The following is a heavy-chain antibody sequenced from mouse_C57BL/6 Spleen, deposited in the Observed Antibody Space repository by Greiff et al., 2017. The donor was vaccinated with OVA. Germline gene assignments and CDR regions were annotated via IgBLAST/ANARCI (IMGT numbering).Heavy chain of an antibody. Sequence: EVQLVESGGDLVKPGGSLKLSCAASGFTFSSYGMSWVRQTPDKRLEWVATISSGGSYTYYPDSVKGRFTISRDNAKNTLYLQMSSLKSEDTAMYYCASRMGGWFAYWGQGTLVTVSA. CDR1: GFTFSSYG. D-gene: IGHD2-10*02. V-gene: IGHV5-6*01. J-gene: IGHJ3*01. CDR2: ISSGGSYT. CDR3: ASRMGGWFAY.